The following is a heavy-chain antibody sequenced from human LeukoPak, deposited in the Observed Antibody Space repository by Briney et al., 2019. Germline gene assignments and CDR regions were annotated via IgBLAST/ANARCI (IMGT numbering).Heavy chain of an antibody. Sequence: PSETLSLTCAVYGGSFSGYYWSWIRQPPGKGLEWIGEINHSGSTNYNPSLKSRVTISVDTSKNQFSLKLSSVTAADTAAYYCARHLGYCSSTSCYNYYFDYWGQGTLVTVSS. D-gene: IGHD2-2*02. CDR2: INHSGST. V-gene: IGHV4-34*01. J-gene: IGHJ4*02. CDR3: ARHLGYCSSTSCYNYYFDY. CDR1: GGSFSGYY.